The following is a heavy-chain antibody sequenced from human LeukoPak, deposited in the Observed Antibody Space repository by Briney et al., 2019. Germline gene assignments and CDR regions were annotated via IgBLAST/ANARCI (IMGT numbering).Heavy chain of an antibody. CDR1: GFAFNYYG. J-gene: IGHJ4*02. V-gene: IGHV3-33*01. CDR3: ARDSTYGDFDY. Sequence: GGFLRLSCAASGFAFNYYGMHWVRQAPGKGLEWVALIWYDGSNKYYVDSVRGRFTISRDNAKNSLYLQMNSLRAEDTAVYYCARDSTYGDFDYWGQGTLVTVSS. CDR2: IWYDGSNK. D-gene: IGHD3-10*01.